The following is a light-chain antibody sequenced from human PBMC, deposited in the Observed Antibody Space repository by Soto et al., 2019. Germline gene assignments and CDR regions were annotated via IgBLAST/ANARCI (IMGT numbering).Light chain of an antibody. CDR3: QTWGRGIVL. Sequence: QLVLTQSPSASASLGASVNLTCTLTGGHSTYSIGWHQQQPQRGPRFLMRLNSDGSHSKGDWIPDRFSGSSSGAERFLTISSLQSEDEADYYCQTWGRGIVLFGGGTKVTVL. CDR2: LNSDGSH. J-gene: IGLJ2*01. CDR1: GGHSTYS. V-gene: IGLV4-69*02.